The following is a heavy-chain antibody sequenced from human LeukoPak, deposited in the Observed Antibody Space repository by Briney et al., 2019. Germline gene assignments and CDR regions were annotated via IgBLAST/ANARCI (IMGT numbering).Heavy chain of an antibody. CDR2: ISYDGSSK. V-gene: IGHV3-30*04. Sequence: GRSLRLSCAASGFTFSSYAMHWVRQAPGKGLEWVAVISYDGSSKYYADSVKGRFTISRDNSKNTLYLQMSSLRAEDTAVYYCARATSPLGYCSGGSCATYYYYGMDVWGQGTTVTVSS. J-gene: IGHJ6*02. CDR1: GFTFSSYA. D-gene: IGHD2-15*01. CDR3: ARATSPLGYCSGGSCATYYYYGMDV.